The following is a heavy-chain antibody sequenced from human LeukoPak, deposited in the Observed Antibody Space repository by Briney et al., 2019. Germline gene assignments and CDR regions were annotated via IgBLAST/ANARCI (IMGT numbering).Heavy chain of an antibody. D-gene: IGHD6-25*01. V-gene: IGHV1-46*01. CDR2: IHPTVGDT. J-gene: IGHJ3*02. Sequence: ASVKVSCKASGYTFTSYYLHWVRQAPGQGLEWMGIIHPTVGDTTYAQKFQGRVTMTRDMSTGTVYMDLSSMRSEDTAVYYCARYGFSSVWQGGWHAFDIWGQGTTVTVSS. CDR1: GYTFTSYY. CDR3: ARYGFSSVWQGGWHAFDI.